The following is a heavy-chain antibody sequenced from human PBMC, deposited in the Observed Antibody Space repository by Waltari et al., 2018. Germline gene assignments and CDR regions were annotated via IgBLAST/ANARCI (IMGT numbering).Heavy chain of an antibody. V-gene: IGHV3-7*01. D-gene: IGHD3-3*01. CDR3: ARWYYDFWSGYSDGY. Sequence: EVQLVESGGGLVQPGGSLRLSCAASGFTFSRYWMSWVRQAPGKGLEWVANIKQDGSEKYYVDSVKGRVTISRDNAKNSLYLQMNSLRAEDTAVYYCARWYYDFWSGYSDGYWGQGTLVTVSS. CDR1: GFTFSRYW. J-gene: IGHJ4*02. CDR2: IKQDGSEK.